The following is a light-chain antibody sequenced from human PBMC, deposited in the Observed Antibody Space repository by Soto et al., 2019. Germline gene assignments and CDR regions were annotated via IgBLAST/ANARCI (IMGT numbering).Light chain of an antibody. CDR3: QMYNNWVGT. CDR1: ESISSN. J-gene: IGKJ4*01. Sequence: EIVMTQSPAILSVSPGERVTLSCRANESISSNLAWYQQKPGRAPRLLIYGAATRATGIPARFSGSGSGTDFTLTINSLQSEDFAVYYCQMYNNWVGTFGGGTKVDIK. V-gene: IGKV3-15*01. CDR2: GAA.